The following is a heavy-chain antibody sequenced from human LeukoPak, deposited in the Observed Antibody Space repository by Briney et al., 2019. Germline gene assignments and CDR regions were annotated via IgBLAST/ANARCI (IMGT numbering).Heavy chain of an antibody. J-gene: IGHJ4*02. CDR1: GFTFSSYA. CDR2: ISYDGSNK. V-gene: IGHV3-30*04. D-gene: IGHD1-14*01. Sequence: GGSLRLSCAASGFTFSSYAMHWVRQAPGKGLEWVAVISYDGSNKYYADSVKGRFTISRDNSKNTLYLQMNSLRAEDTAVYYCARFDHGFDYWGQGTLVTVSS. CDR3: ARFDHGFDY.